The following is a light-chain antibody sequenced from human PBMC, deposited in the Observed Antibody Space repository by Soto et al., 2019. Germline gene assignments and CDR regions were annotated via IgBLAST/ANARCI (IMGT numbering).Light chain of an antibody. Sequence: QSALTQPPSVSGSPGQSVTISCTGTSSDVGSYNRVSWYQQPPGTAPKLMIYQVSNRPSGVPDRFSGSKSGTTASLTISGLQAEDEDDYYCSSDTSSSTGVFGGGTKLTVL. V-gene: IGLV2-18*02. CDR2: QVS. CDR3: SSDTSSSTGV. J-gene: IGLJ3*02. CDR1: SSDVGSYNR.